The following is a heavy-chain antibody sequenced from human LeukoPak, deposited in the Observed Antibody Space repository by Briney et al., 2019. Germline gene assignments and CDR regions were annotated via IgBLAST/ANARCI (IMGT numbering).Heavy chain of an antibody. V-gene: IGHV1-69*06. J-gene: IGHJ4*02. CDR2: IIPIFGSA. CDR1: GGIFSSYA. CDR3: AKGSRMREGGSYRF. Sequence: SVKVSCKASGGIFSSYAINWVRQAPGQGLEWMGRIIPIFGSANYAQKFQGRVTITADKSTRTAYMELRSLRSEDTALYYCAKGSRMREGGSYRFWGQGTLVTVSS. D-gene: IGHD3-16*02.